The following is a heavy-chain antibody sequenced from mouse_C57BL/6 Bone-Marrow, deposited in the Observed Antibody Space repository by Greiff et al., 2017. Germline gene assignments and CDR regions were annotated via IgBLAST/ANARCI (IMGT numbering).Heavy chain of an antibody. CDR3: TRGDCSSSVFDY. V-gene: IGHV1-55*01. Sequence: QVQLQQPGAELVKPGASVKMSCKASGYTFTSYWITWVKQRPGQGLEWIGDINPGSGSTNYNEKFKGKATLTVDTSSSKAYMQLSSLTSEDSAVYYCTRGDCSSSVFDYWGQGTTLTVSS. D-gene: IGHD1-1*01. J-gene: IGHJ2*01. CDR2: INPGSGST. CDR1: GYTFTSYW.